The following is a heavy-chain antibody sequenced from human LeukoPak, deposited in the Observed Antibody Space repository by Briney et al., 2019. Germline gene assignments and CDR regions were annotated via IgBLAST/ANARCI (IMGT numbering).Heavy chain of an antibody. Sequence: GGSLRLSCAVSGITLSNYGMSWVRQAPGKGLEWVAGISDSGGRTNYADSVKGRFTISRDNSKNTLYLQMNSLRAEDTAVYYCARNLGGYSGYDWFWFDPWGQGTLVTVSS. J-gene: IGHJ5*02. D-gene: IGHD5-12*01. CDR2: ISDSGGRT. CDR3: ARNLGGYSGYDWFWFDP. CDR1: GITLSNYG. V-gene: IGHV3-23*01.